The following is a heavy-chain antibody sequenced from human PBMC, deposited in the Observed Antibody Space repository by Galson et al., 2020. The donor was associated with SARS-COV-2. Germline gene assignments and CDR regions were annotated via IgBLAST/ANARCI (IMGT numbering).Heavy chain of an antibody. J-gene: IGHJ4*02. CDR2: MSPSAKTI. V-gene: IGHV3-11*01. D-gene: IGHD1-26*01. Sequence: NSGGSLRLSCAASGFIFSDYYMSWIRQAPGKGLEWVSYMSPSAKTIYYSDSVKGRFSVSRDNARNSLYLQMNSLTYDDTAVYYCVRVDTDVGGLDFWGQGTLVTVSS. CDR3: VRVDTDVGGLDF. CDR1: GFIFSDYY.